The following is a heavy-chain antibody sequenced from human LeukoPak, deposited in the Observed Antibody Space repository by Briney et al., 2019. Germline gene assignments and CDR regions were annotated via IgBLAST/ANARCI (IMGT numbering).Heavy chain of an antibody. CDR1: GYSFTSYW. J-gene: IGHJ6*03. CDR3: ARRGRGAGNYYGSGSYHYYMDV. V-gene: IGHV5-51*01. Sequence: GESLKISCKGSGYSFTSYWIGWVRQMPGKGLEWMGITYPGDSDTRYSPSFQGQVTISADKSISTAYLQWSSLKASDTAMYYCARRGRGAGNYYGSGSYHYYMDVWGKGTTVTISS. D-gene: IGHD3-10*01. CDR2: TYPGDSDT.